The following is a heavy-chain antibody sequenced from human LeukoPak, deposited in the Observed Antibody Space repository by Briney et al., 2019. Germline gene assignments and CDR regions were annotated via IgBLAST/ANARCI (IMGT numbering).Heavy chain of an antibody. CDR1: GFTFSSYW. J-gene: IGHJ4*02. D-gene: IGHD5-12*01. CDR3: ARGYSGYFYY. V-gene: IGHV3-74*01. CDR2: IYGDGSST. Sequence: PGGSLRVSCAAPGFTFSSYWMQWVRQAPGKGLVWVSRIYGDGSSTNYADSVKGRFTISRDNAKNTLYLQMNSLRAEDTAVYYCARGYSGYFYYWGQGTLVTVSS.